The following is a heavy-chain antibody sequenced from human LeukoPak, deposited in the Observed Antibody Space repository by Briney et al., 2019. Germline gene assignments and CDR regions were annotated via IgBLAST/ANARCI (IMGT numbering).Heavy chain of an antibody. V-gene: IGHV3-21*01. CDR1: GFTFSSYS. J-gene: IGHJ3*02. D-gene: IGHD5-18*01. CDR3: AREGAGYSYGPDDAFDI. CDR2: ISSSSSYI. Sequence: GGSLRLSCAASGFTFSSYSMNWVRQAPGKGLEWVSSISSSSSYIYYADSVKGRFTISRDNAKNSLYLQMNSLRAEDTAVYYCAREGAGYSYGPDDAFDIWGQGTMVTVSS.